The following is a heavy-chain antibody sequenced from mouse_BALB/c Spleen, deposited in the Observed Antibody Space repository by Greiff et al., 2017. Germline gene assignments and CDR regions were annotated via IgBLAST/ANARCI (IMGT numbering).Heavy chain of an antibody. CDR3: AKDMGGNYLYDFDY. Sequence: VKLMESGPGLVAPSQSLSITCTVSGFSLTSYGVHWVRQPPGKGLEWLGVIWAGGSTNYNSALMSRLSISKDNSKSQVFLKMISLQTDDTAMYYCAKDMGGNYLYDFDYWGQGTTLTVSS. J-gene: IGHJ2*01. D-gene: IGHD2-1*01. V-gene: IGHV2-9*02. CDR1: GFSLTSYG. CDR2: IWAGGST.